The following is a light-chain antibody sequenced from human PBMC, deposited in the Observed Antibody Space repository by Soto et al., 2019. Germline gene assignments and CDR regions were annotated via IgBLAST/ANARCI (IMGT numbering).Light chain of an antibody. CDR2: DVS. V-gene: IGLV2-14*01. CDR3: SSYTSSSTLVV. Sequence: QSVLTQPASVSGSPGQSITISCTGTSSDAGGYNYVSWYQQHAGKAPKLMIYDVSSRPSGVSNRFSGAKSGNTASLTISGLQAEDEADYYCSSYTSSSTLVVFGGGTKVTVL. J-gene: IGLJ2*01. CDR1: SSDAGGYNY.